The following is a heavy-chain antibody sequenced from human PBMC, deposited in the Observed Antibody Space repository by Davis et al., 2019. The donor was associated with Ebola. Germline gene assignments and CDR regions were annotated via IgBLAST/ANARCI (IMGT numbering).Heavy chain of an antibody. CDR3: ATPEGYSSTWYYLDF. Sequence: GGSLRLSCVASGFTFTKYVMSWVRQAPGKGLEWVSGISGGDGRTYYAASVKGRFTISRDKSKNTLYLQMNSLSAEDTAVYYCATPEGYSSTWYYLDFWGPGALVTVSS. J-gene: IGHJ4*02. D-gene: IGHD6-13*01. V-gene: IGHV3-23*01. CDR1: GFTFTKYV. CDR2: ISGGDGRT.